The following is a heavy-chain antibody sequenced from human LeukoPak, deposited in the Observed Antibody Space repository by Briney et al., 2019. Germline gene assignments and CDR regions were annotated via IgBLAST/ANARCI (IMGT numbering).Heavy chain of an antibody. CDR2: VNREGSDK. V-gene: IGHV3-7*01. CDR3: ARDGVPGGRDV. J-gene: IGHJ6*02. Sequence: GGYLRRSCAASGFAFSSQWMSWVRQAPGKGLEWVANVNREGSDKNYVDSVKGRFTISRDNAKNSLYLQMNSLRVEDTAVYYCARDGVPGGRDVWGQGTTVTVS. D-gene: IGHD3-16*01. CDR1: GFAFSSQW.